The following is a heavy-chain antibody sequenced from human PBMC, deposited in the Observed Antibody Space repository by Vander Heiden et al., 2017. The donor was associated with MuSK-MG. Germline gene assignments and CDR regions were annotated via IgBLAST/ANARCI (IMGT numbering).Heavy chain of an antibody. CDR1: GFTFSSYG. D-gene: IGHD1-20*01. CDR3: ARWEITGTTGWFDP. Sequence: QVQLVESGGGVVQPGRSLRLSCAASGFTFSSYGMHWVRQAPGKGLEWVAVIWYDGSNKYYADSVKGRFTISRDNSKNTLYLQMNSLRAEDTAVYYCARWEITGTTGWFDPWGQGTLVTVYS. CDR2: IWYDGSNK. J-gene: IGHJ5*02. V-gene: IGHV3-33*01.